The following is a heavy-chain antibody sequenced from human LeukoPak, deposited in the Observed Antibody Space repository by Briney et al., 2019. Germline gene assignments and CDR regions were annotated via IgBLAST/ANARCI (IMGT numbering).Heavy chain of an antibody. D-gene: IGHD6-6*01. V-gene: IGHV4-34*01. CDR2: INHSGST. Sequence: SETLSLTCAVYGGSFSGYYWSWIRQPPGKGLEWIGEINHSGSTNYNPSLKSRVTISVDTSKNQFSLKLSSVTAADTAVYYCARRGARLSIAARRYFDYWGQGTLVTASS. J-gene: IGHJ4*02. CDR3: ARRGARLSIAARRYFDY. CDR1: GGSFSGYY.